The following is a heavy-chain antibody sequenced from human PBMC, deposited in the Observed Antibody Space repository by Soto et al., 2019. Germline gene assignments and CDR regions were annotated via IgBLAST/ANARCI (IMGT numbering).Heavy chain of an antibody. V-gene: IGHV3-23*01. CDR2: ISGSGGST. D-gene: IGHD2-2*02. CDR1: GFTFSSYA. Sequence: PGGSLRLSCAASGFTFSSYAMSWVRQAPGKGLEWVSTISGSGGSTYYADSVKGRFTISRDNSKNTLFLQMNSLRAEDTAVYYCAKGTVPSAIRRDYFDYWGQGTLVTVSS. CDR3: AKGTVPSAIRRDYFDY. J-gene: IGHJ4*02.